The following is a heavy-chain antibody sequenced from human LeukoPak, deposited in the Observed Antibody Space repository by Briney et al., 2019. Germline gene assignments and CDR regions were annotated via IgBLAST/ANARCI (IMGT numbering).Heavy chain of an antibody. V-gene: IGHV4-59*08. CDR2: SYYSGST. J-gene: IGHJ4*02. CDR1: GDSISSYY. CDR3: ARHVGRGYFALLY. Sequence: SESLSLTCTVSGDSISSYYWSWIRQPPGKGLEWIGYSYYSGSTNYNPSLKSRVTISVDTSKNQFSLKLSSVTAADTAVYYCARHVGRGYFALLYWGQGTLVTVSS. D-gene: IGHD3-22*01.